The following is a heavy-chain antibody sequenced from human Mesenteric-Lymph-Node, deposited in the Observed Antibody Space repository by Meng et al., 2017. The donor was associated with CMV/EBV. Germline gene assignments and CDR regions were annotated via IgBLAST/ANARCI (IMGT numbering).Heavy chain of an antibody. J-gene: IGHJ4*02. D-gene: IGHD5-12*01. CDR1: GFTFSSYG. CDR3: ATVYSGWENRGAFDY. Sequence: GGSLRLSCVVSGFTFSSYGMHWVRQAPGKGLEWVAVIGYEGGNKYYGDSVKGRFTISRKNPKSTLYLQMDRLRAEDTAVYYCATVYSGWENRGAFDYWGQGTLVTVSS. V-gene: IGHV3-33*03. CDR2: IGYEGGNK.